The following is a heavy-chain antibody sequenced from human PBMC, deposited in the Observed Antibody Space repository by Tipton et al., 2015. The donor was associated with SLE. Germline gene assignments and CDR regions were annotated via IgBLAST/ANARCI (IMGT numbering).Heavy chain of an antibody. CDR3: ARVRPTVWNGYSGGMDV. J-gene: IGHJ6*02. CDR2: ISSSGKTI. Sequence: GSLRLSCTASGLTFSEYYMNWIRQAPGKGLEWVSYISSSGKTIYYADSVRGRFTISRDNAKSSLYLEMSSLRAGDTAVYYCARVRPTVWNGYSGGMDVWGQGTTVTVSS. V-gene: IGHV3-11*01. CDR1: GLTFSEYY. D-gene: IGHD5-24*01.